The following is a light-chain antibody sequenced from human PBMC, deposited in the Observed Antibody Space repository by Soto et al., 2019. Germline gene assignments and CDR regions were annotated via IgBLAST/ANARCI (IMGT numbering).Light chain of an antibody. Sequence: QSALTQPASVSGSPGQSITISCTGTSRDVGGYNFVSWYQQCPGKAPTLMIYEVSKRPSGASTRFSGSKSGNTAPLTISGLQADDEGDYYCSSYTTGRSPVVFGGGTKLTVL. CDR3: SSYTTGRSPVV. J-gene: IGLJ2*01. CDR2: EVS. CDR1: SRDVGGYNF. V-gene: IGLV2-14*01.